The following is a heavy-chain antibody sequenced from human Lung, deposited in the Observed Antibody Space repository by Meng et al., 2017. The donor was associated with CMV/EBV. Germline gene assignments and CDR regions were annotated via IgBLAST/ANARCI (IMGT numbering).Heavy chain of an antibody. CDR2: ISYDGSNK. D-gene: IGHD6-19*01. Sequence: LRLVESGVGVVQPGRSLRLSCSASGFTFSSYAMHWVRQAPGKGLEWVAVISYDGSNKYYADSVKGRFTISRDNSKNTLYLQMNSLRAEDTAVYYCARGQWHSLDYWGQGTLVTVSS. V-gene: IGHV3-30-3*01. CDR3: ARGQWHSLDY. CDR1: GFTFSSYA. J-gene: IGHJ4*02.